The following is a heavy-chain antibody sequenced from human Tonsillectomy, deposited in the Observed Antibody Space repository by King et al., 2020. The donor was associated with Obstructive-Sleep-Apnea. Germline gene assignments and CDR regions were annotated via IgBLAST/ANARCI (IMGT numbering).Heavy chain of an antibody. Sequence: VQLVESGGGVVQPGRSLRLSCAASGFTFSSYGMHWVRQAPGKGLEWVAVISYDGSNKYYADSVKGRFTISRDNSKNTLYLQMNSLRAEDTAVYYCAKDPSSPNYFDYWGQGTLVTVSS. CDR2: ISYDGSNK. V-gene: IGHV3-30*18. CDR3: AKDPSSPNYFDY. J-gene: IGHJ4*02. CDR1: GFTFSSYG. D-gene: IGHD6-19*01.